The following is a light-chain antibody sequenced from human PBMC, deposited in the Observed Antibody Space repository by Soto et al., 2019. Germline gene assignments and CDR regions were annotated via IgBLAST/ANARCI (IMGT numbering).Light chain of an antibody. CDR2: DAS. J-gene: IGKJ1*01. Sequence: DIQMTQSPSTLSASVGDRVTITCRASQSISSWLAWYQQKQGKAPKLLIYDASSLESGVPSRFSGSGSGTEFTLTISSLQPDDFATYYCQQYNSYWGTFGQGTKVEIK. V-gene: IGKV1-5*01. CDR1: QSISSW. CDR3: QQYNSYWGT.